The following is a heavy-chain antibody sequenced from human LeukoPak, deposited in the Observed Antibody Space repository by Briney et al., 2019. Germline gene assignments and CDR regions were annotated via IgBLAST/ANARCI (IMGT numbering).Heavy chain of an antibody. CDR3: AAVGTLWFGELLFDY. CDR1: GYTLTELS. J-gene: IGHJ4*02. V-gene: IGHV1-24*01. D-gene: IGHD3-10*01. Sequence: ASVKVSCKVSGYTLTELSMHWVRQAPGQGLEWMGWISAYNGNTNYAQKLQGRVTMTEDTSTDTAYMELSSLRSEDTAVYYCAAVGTLWFGELLFDYWGQGTLVTVSS. CDR2: ISAYNGNT.